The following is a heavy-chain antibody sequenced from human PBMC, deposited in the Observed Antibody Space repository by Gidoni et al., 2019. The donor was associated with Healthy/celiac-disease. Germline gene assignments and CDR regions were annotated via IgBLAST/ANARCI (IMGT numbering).Heavy chain of an antibody. CDR1: GFTFSSYG. D-gene: IGHD6-6*01. CDR2: ISYDGSNR. J-gene: IGHJ6*03. Sequence: QVQLVESGRGVVQPGRSLRLSCAAPGFTFSSYGMHWVRQAPGKGLEWVAVISYDGSNRYYADSVKGRFTISRDNSKNTLYLQMNSLRAEDTAVYYCAKDLVYYYMDVWGKGTTVTVSS. V-gene: IGHV3-30*18. CDR3: AKDLVYYYMDV.